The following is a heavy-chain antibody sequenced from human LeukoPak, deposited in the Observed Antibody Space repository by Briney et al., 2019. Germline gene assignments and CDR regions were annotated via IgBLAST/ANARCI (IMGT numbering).Heavy chain of an antibody. D-gene: IGHD6-13*01. CDR2: ISWDGGNR. V-gene: IGHV3-43*01. CDR1: GFTFDDYS. Sequence: GGSLRLSCAASGFTFDDYSMHWVRQDPGKGLEWVSLISWDGGNREYADSVKGRFTISRDNSRNSLFLQMNSLTTEDTAFYYCAKDYSSSGPFDYWGQGTLVTVSS. J-gene: IGHJ4*02. CDR3: AKDYSSSGPFDY.